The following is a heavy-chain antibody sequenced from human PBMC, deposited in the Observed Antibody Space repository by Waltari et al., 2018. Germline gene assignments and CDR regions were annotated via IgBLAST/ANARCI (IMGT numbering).Heavy chain of an antibody. CDR3: ARDGIFGVVSAFDI. V-gene: IGHV4-59*01. Sequence: QVQLQESGPGLVKPSETLSLTCTVSGGSISSYYWSWIRQPPGKGLEWIGYIYYSGSTNYNPSLKSRVTISVDTSKNQFSLKLSSVTAADTAVFYCARDGIFGVVSAFDIWGQGTMVTVSS. J-gene: IGHJ3*02. CDR1: GGSISSYY. CDR2: IYYSGST. D-gene: IGHD3-3*01.